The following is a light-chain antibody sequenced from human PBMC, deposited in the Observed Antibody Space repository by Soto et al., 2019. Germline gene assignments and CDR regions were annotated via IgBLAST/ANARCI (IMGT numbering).Light chain of an antibody. Sequence: ETVLTQSPATLSLSPGERAILSCRASQSVSTYLAWYQQKPGQAPRLLISDASNRATGIPDRFSGSGSGTDFTLTISSLEPEDFAVYYCQQRSGWPLTFGGGTKVEIK. CDR1: QSVSTY. CDR3: QQRSGWPLT. V-gene: IGKV3-11*01. J-gene: IGKJ4*01. CDR2: DAS.